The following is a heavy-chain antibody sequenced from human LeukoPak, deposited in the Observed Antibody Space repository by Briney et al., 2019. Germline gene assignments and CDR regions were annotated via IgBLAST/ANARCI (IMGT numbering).Heavy chain of an antibody. CDR3: AREKWELPYNWFDP. Sequence: GASVKVSCKASGGTFSSYAISWVRQAPGQGLEWMGWISAYNGNTNYAQKLQGRVTMTTDTSTSTAYMELRSLRSDDTAVYYCAREKWELPYNWFDPWGQGTLVTVSS. CDR1: GGTFSSYA. V-gene: IGHV1-18*01. D-gene: IGHD1-26*01. CDR2: ISAYNGNT. J-gene: IGHJ5*02.